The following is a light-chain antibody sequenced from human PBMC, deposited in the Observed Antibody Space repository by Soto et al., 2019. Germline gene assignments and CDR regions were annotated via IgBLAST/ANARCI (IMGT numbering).Light chain of an antibody. CDR3: QQYETWPRT. J-gene: IGKJ1*01. Sequence: EIVMTQSPATLSVSLGETATLSCRASLSVTGNFAWFQQKPGQAPRLLIYGASTRATGVPARFSCSGSGTEFTLSISSLHSEDFAVYYCQQYETWPRTCGQGTKVEIK. CDR1: LSVTGN. V-gene: IGKV3-15*01. CDR2: GAS.